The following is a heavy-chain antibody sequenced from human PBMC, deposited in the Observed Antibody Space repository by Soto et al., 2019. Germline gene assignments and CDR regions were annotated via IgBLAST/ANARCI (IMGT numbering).Heavy chain of an antibody. V-gene: IGHV3-23*01. D-gene: IGHD2-15*01. CDR3: AKEPDWSGGSCYSNFGY. CDR2: ISGSGGST. J-gene: IGHJ4*02. CDR1: GFTFSSYA. Sequence: EVQLLESGGGLVQPGGSLRLSCAASGFTFSSYAMSWVRQAPGKGLEWVSAISGSGGSTYYADSVKGRFTISRDNSKNTLYRQMHSLRAEDTAVYYCAKEPDWSGGSCYSNFGYWGQGTLVTVSS.